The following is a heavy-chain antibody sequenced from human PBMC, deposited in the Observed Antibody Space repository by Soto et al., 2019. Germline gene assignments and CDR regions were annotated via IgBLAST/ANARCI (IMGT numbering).Heavy chain of an antibody. CDR3: ARELPPDL. D-gene: IGHD2-15*01. J-gene: IGHJ5*02. CDR2: LWSAGLT. Sequence: GVSLSLSCAASGFTVSSNYMTWVRQAPGKGLEWVSILWSAGLTYYADSVKGRFTISRDNSKNTLYLQMTSLRAEDSAVYYCARELPPDLWGQGTLVTVSS. CDR1: GFTVSSNY. V-gene: IGHV3-53*01.